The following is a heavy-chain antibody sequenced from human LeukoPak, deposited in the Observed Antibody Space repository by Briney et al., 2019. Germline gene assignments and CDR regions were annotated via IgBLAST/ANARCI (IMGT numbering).Heavy chain of an antibody. CDR2: INSDGSSR. V-gene: IGHV3-74*01. CDR3: ARRGSSGDYFDY. Sequence: GGSLRLSCAASGFTFSSYWMHWVRQAPGKGLVWVSRINSDGSSRIYADSVKGRFTISRDNAKNTPYLQMNSLRAEDTAVYYCARRGSSGDYFDYWGQGTLVTVSS. CDR1: GFTFSSYW. J-gene: IGHJ4*02. D-gene: IGHD1-26*01.